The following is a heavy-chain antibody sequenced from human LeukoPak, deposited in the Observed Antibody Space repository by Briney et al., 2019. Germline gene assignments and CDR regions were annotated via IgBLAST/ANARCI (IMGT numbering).Heavy chain of an antibody. CDR1: GFTFSHYW. CDR3: ARDFVEYDY. CDR2: INSDGNTT. J-gene: IGHJ4*02. D-gene: IGHD2/OR15-2a*01. V-gene: IGHV3-74*01. Sequence: GGSLRLSCAASGFTFSHYWMHWVRQAPGKGLVWVSRINSDGNTTSYADSVKGRFTVSRDNAKNTLYLQMNSLRAEDTAVYYCARDFVEYDYWGQGTLVTVSS.